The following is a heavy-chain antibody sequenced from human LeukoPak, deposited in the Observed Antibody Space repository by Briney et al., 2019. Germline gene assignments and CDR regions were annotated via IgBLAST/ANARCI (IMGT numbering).Heavy chain of an antibody. D-gene: IGHD2-2*01. CDR2: VYHTGSP. J-gene: IGHJ4*02. Sequence: SETLSLTCIVSGYSISNDYYWGWVRQPPGKGLEWIGSVYHTGSPYYNPSLKSRVTISVDTSKNHLSLRLRSVTAADTAVYYCARVGYCSSTSCSYFDYWGQGTLVTVSS. CDR1: GYSISNDYY. V-gene: IGHV4-38-2*02. CDR3: ARVGYCSSTSCSYFDY.